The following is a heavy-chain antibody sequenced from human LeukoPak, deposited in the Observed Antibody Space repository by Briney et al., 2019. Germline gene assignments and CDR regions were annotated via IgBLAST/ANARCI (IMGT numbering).Heavy chain of an antibody. CDR2: IKQDGSEK. V-gene: IGHV3-7*01. CDR3: ARRYFDL. Sequence: PGGSLRLSCAASGFTFSDYWMSWVRKAPGKGLEWVANIKQDGSEKYYVDSVKGRFTISRDNAKNSLYLQMNSLRAEDTAVYYCARRYFDLWGRGTLVTVSS. J-gene: IGHJ2*01. CDR1: GFTFSDYW.